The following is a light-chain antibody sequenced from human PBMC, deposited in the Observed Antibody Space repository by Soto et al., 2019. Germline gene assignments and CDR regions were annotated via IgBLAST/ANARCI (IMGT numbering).Light chain of an antibody. J-gene: IGKJ1*01. CDR2: DVS. V-gene: IGKV1-5*01. CDR3: QHYDSYSWT. CDR1: QTISSW. Sequence: MTQSPATLSVSPGERATIACRASQTISSWLAWYQQKPGTAPNLLIYDVSSLESGVSSRFSGSGSGTEFNLTISSLQRNDFATYYCQHYDSYSWTFGQGTKVDIK.